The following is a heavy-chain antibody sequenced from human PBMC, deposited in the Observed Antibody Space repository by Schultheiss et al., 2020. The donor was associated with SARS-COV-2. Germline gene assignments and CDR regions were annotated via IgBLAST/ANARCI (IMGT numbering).Heavy chain of an antibody. CDR3: ATADVVPYYFEY. V-gene: IGHV1-24*01. CDR2: FNPEDGKI. CDR1: GYTFTNYD. D-gene: IGHD3-16*02. J-gene: IGHJ4*02. Sequence: ASVKVSCKASGYTFTNYDINWVRQAPGKGLEWMGGFNPEDGKIIYAQKFQGRVTMTEDTSTDTAYMELNSLRSEDTAVYYCATADVVPYYFEYWGQGTLVTVSS.